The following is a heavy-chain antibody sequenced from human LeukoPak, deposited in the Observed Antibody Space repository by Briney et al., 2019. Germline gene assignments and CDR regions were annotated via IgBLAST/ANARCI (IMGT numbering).Heavy chain of an antibody. CDR1: GGSISSGGYY. CDR3: ANYGSGTYRFDP. J-gene: IGHJ5*02. CDR2: IYYSGTT. Sequence: PSETLSLTCTVSGGSISSGGYYWSWIRQHPGKGLEWTGYIYYSGTTYYNPSLKSRVTISVDTSKNQFSLMLSSVTAADTAVYYCANYGSGTYRFDPWGQGTLVTVSS. V-gene: IGHV4-31*03. D-gene: IGHD3-10*01.